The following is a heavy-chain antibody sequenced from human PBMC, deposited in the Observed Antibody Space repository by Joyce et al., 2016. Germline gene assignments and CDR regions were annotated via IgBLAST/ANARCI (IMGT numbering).Heavy chain of an antibody. V-gene: IGHV5-51*01. Sequence: VQLVQSGAEVKKPGESLKISCTGLRYSFINYWIAGVRLVPWKGLEWAEITFPSNSYPRYSPSFQGQVTISVDKSINTAYLQWSSLKASDTAIYYCARRAGYCSSDICYFDGMDVWGQGTTVLVSS. CDR2: TFPSNSYP. CDR1: RYSFINYW. J-gene: IGHJ6*02. D-gene: IGHD2-2*01. CDR3: ARRAGYCSSDICYFDGMDV.